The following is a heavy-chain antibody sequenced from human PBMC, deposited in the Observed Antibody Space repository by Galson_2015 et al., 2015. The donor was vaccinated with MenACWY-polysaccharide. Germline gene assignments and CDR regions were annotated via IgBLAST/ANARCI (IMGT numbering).Heavy chain of an antibody. V-gene: IGHV3-66*01. Sequence: SLRLSCAASGFTVSSNHMSWVRQAPGKGLEWVSVIYSGGSTYYADSVKGRLTISRDNSKNTLYLQMNSLRAEDTALYYCARLAVDNYFDYWGQGTLVAVSS. CDR3: ARLAVDNYFDY. D-gene: IGHD6-19*01. CDR2: IYSGGST. CDR1: GFTVSSNH. J-gene: IGHJ4*02.